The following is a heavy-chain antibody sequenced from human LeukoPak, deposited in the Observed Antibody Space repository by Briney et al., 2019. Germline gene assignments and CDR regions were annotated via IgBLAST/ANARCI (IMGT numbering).Heavy chain of an antibody. Sequence: GGSLRLSCAASGFTVSSNHMSWVRQAPGKGLEWVSVVYIGGTTYYADSVKGRFTISRDNSKNTLYLQMNSLRAEDTAIYYCARGGGTNSFDYWGQGALVTVSS. CDR1: GFTVSSNH. D-gene: IGHD1-26*01. V-gene: IGHV3-53*01. CDR3: ARGGGTNSFDY. J-gene: IGHJ4*02. CDR2: VYIGGTT.